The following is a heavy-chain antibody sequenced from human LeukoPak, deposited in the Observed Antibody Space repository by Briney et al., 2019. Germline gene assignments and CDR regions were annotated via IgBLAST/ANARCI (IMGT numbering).Heavy chain of an antibody. Sequence: GASVKVSCKASGYTFTSYGISWVRQAPGQGLEWMGWISAYNGNTNYAQKLQGRVTMTTDTSTSTAYMELRSLRSDDTAVYYCARGLRMVRGRNYYYYYMDVWGKGTTVTVSS. V-gene: IGHV1-18*01. CDR1: GYTFTSYG. J-gene: IGHJ6*03. CDR3: ARGLRMVRGRNYYYYYMDV. CDR2: ISAYNGNT. D-gene: IGHD3-10*01.